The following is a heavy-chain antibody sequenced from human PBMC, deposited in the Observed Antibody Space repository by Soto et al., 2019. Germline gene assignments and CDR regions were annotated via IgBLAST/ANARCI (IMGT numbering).Heavy chain of an antibody. CDR3: ARSQRGRTAFTFDY. J-gene: IGHJ4*02. CDR1: GDSVSNDNYY. V-gene: IGHV4-61*01. D-gene: IGHD3-16*01. CDR2: IYYSGTT. Sequence: QVQLQESGPGLVKPSETLSLTCAVSGDSVSNDNYYWSWIRQPPGKGLEWIGYIYYSGTTNYNSYHKSRLCLSVDMSKNQFSLKLASVTAADTAVYFCARSQRGRTAFTFDYWGQGALVTVSS.